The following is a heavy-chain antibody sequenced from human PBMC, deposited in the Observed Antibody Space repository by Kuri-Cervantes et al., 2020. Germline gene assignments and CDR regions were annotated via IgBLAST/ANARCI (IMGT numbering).Heavy chain of an antibody. V-gene: IGHV4-59*08. Sequence: SETLSLTCTVSGGSISSYYWSWIRQPPGKGLEWIGYIYYSGSTNYNPSLKSRVTISVDTSKNQFSLKLSSVTAADTAVYYCARHWNRNNGGAFDIWGQGTMVT. J-gene: IGHJ3*02. CDR1: GGSISSYY. D-gene: IGHD1-14*01. CDR3: ARHWNRNNGGAFDI. CDR2: IYYSGST.